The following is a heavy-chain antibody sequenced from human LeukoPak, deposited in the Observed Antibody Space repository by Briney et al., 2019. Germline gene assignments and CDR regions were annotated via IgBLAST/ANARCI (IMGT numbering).Heavy chain of an antibody. V-gene: IGHV3-74*01. CDR3: VVVVEPPDSDGFDV. CDR1: GFTFGNSW. Sequence: QTGGSLRLSCAASGFTFGNSWMHWVRQAPGKGLVWVSLINADGSTTTYADSVKGRFTISRDNARNTLSLQMNSLTIEDTAVYYCVVVVEPPDSDGFDVWGQGTMITVSS. D-gene: IGHD1-14*01. CDR2: INADGSTT. J-gene: IGHJ3*01.